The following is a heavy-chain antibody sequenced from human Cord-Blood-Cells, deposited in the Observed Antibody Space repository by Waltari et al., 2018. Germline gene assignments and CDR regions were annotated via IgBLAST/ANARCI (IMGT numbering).Heavy chain of an antibody. CDR2: INHSGST. J-gene: IGHJ4*02. D-gene: IGHD3-3*01. CDR3: ARSYDFWSGYRHFDY. CDR1: GGSFSGYY. V-gene: IGHV4-34*01. Sequence: QVQLQQWGAGLLKPSETLSLTCAVYGGSFSGYYWSWMRQPPGKGLEWIGEINHSGSTNYNPSLKSRVTISVDTSKNQFSLKLSSVTAADTAVYYCARSYDFWSGYRHFDYWGQGTLVTVSS.